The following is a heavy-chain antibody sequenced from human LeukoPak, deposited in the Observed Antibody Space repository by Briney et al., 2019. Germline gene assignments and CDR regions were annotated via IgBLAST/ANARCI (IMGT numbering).Heavy chain of an antibody. V-gene: IGHV1-18*01. CDR2: ISAYNGNT. J-gene: IGHJ6*03. CDR3: ARAILTLYYYYYMDV. D-gene: IGHD3-9*01. CDR1: GYTFTSYG. Sequence: ASVKVSCKASGYTFTSYGISWVRQAPGQGLEWMGWISAYNGNTNYAQKLQGRVTMTTDTSTSTAYMELRSLRSDDTAVYYCARAILTLYYYYYMDVWGKGTTVTVSS.